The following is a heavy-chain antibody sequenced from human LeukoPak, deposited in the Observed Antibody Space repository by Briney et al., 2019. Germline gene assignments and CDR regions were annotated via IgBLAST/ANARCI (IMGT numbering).Heavy chain of an antibody. V-gene: IGHV3-23*01. CDR3: AKDKAGGSP. J-gene: IGHJ5*02. CDR2: ISGSGGST. Sequence: PGGSLRLSCAASGFTFDDYAMHWVRQAPGKGLEWVSAISGSGGSTYYADSVKGRFTISRDNSKNTLYLQVNSLRAEDTAVYYCAKDKAGGSPWGQGTLVTVSS. D-gene: IGHD1-26*01. CDR1: GFTFDDYA.